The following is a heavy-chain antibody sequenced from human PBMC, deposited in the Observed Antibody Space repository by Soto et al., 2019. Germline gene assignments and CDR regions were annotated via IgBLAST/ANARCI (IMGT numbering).Heavy chain of an antibody. CDR1: GSRFSNYV. CDR3: AREGRGKKAGYTGLVRLGY. CDR2: IIPIFKST. V-gene: IGHV1-69*06. D-gene: IGHD2-2*02. J-gene: IGHJ4*02. Sequence: QVQLVQSGAEVKTPGSSLKVSCKVSGSRFSNYVISWVRQAPGHGLEWLGRIIPIFKSTKYAQNFQCRVTITADKYTSTASLELSSLRSDDTAVYYCAREGRGKKAGYTGLVRLGYWGQGTLVTVSS.